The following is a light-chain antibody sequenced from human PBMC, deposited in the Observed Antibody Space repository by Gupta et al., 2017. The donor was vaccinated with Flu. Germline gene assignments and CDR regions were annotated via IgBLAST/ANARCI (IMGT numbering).Light chain of an antibody. J-gene: IGKJ1*01. Sequence: DIVMTQSPDSLAVSLGDRATINCKSSQSLLYSSNNKNYLAWYQQKPGQPPKLLIYWASTRESGVPDRFSGSGSGTDFTLTISSLQAEDVAVYYCQQYYTSPLTFGQGTKVEI. CDR1: QSLLYSSNNKNY. CDR2: WAS. V-gene: IGKV4-1*01. CDR3: QQYYTSPLT.